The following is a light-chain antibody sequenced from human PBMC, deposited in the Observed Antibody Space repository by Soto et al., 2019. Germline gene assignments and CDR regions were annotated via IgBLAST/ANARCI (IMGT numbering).Light chain of an antibody. CDR1: SSNIGAGYD. CDR3: QSFDSSLSGSI. V-gene: IGLV1-40*01. CDR2: GNN. J-gene: IGLJ2*01. Sequence: QAVVTQPPSVSGAPGQRVTISCTGSSSNIGAGYDVHWYQQLPGTAPKFLIYGNNNRPSGVPDRFSGSKSGSSASLAITGLQAEDEADYYCQSFDSSLSGSIFGGGTKGPS.